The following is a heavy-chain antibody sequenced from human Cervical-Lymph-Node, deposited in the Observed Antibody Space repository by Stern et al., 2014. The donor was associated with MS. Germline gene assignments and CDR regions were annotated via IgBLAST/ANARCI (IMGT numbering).Heavy chain of an antibody. CDR1: GFPFSNAW. J-gene: IGHJ1*01. D-gene: IGHD4-17*01. CDR3: TTHVTSEDYFQH. V-gene: IGHV3-15*01. CDR2: IKRKTNGGTT. Sequence: EVQLVESGGGLVQPGGSLRLSCATSGFPFSNAWMSWVRQAPGQGLEWVGRIKRKTNGGTTDYAAPVKGRFTISRDDSKNTLYLQMNSLKTEDTAVYYCTTHVTSEDYFQHWGQGTLVTVSS.